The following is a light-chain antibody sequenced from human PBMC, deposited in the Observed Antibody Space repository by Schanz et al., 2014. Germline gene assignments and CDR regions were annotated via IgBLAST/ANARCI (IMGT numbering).Light chain of an antibody. V-gene: IGLV2-14*01. J-gene: IGLJ2*01. CDR3: CSYARDNIVV. CDR1: SSDVGGYNY. Sequence: QSALTQPASVSGSPGQSITISCTGTSSDVGGYNYVSWYQQHPGKAPKLMIYDVSNRPSGVSNRFSGSKSGNTASLTISGLQAEDEADYYCCSYARDNIVVFGGGTKLTVL. CDR2: DVS.